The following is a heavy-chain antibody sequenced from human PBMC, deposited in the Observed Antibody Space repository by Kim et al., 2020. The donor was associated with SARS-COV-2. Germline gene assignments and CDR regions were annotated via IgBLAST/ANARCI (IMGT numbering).Heavy chain of an antibody. V-gene: IGHV1-8*01. CDR2: KSGST. D-gene: IGHD1-26*01. J-gene: IGHJ4*02. Sequence: KSGSTGDAQKFQGRVTMSRDTSTNTAYMELNSLRVEDTAVYYCARVERLDSWGQGTLVTVSS. CDR3: ARVERLDS.